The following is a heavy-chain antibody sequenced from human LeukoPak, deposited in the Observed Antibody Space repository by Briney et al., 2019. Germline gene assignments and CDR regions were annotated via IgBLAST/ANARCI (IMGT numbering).Heavy chain of an antibody. CDR1: GGSFSGYY. V-gene: IGHV4-34*01. CDR3: ARGLSGSYHNWFDP. D-gene: IGHD1-26*01. J-gene: IGHJ5*02. CDR2: INHSGST. Sequence: SETLSLTCAVYGGSFSGYYWSWIRQPPGKGLEWIGEINHSGSTNYNPSLKSRVTISVDTSKNQFSLKLSSVTAADTAVYYCARGLSGSYHNWFDPWGQGTLVTVSS.